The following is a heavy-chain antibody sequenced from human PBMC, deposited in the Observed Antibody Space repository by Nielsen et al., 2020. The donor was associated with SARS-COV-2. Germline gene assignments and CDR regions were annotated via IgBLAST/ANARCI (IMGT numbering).Heavy chain of an antibody. V-gene: IGHV1-2*06. CDR1: GYTFTDYY. CDR2: INPYSGGT. Sequence: ASVKVSCKASGYTFTDYYIPWVRQAPGQGLEWMGRINPYSGGTNYAQKFQGTVTMTIDASISTVYMELTSDDTAVYYCARPRATIFGLVMSYGMDVWGQGTTVAVSS. CDR3: ARPRATIFGLVMSYGMDV. J-gene: IGHJ6*02. D-gene: IGHD3/OR15-3a*01.